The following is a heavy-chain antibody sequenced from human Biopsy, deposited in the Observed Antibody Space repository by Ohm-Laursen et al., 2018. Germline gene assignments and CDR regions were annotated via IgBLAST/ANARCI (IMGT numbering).Heavy chain of an antibody. Sequence: SLRLSCAASGFTFSVYAMHWVRQAPGTGLEWVAIIWHDGSSEYYADSVKGRFTIARDNSKNTVYLQMNSLRVEDTAVYYCARDPIVGSKADGMDVWGQGTTVTVSS. CDR2: IWHDGSSE. D-gene: IGHD1-26*01. J-gene: IGHJ6*02. CDR1: GFTFSVYA. CDR3: ARDPIVGSKADGMDV. V-gene: IGHV3-33*01.